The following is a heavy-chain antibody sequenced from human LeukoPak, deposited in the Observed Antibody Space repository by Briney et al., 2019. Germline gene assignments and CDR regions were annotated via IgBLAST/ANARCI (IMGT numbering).Heavy chain of an antibody. CDR1: GYTFTSNY. CDR2: ISAYNGNT. V-gene: IGHV1-18*04. CDR3: ARAGVTAIPGYYYGMDV. Sequence: ASVKVSCKASGYTFTSNYIHWVRQAPGQGLEWMGWISAYNGNTNYAQKLQGRVTMTTDTSTSTAYMELRSLRSDDTAVYYCARAGVTAIPGYYYGMDVWGQGTTVTVSS. D-gene: IGHD2-21*02. J-gene: IGHJ6*02.